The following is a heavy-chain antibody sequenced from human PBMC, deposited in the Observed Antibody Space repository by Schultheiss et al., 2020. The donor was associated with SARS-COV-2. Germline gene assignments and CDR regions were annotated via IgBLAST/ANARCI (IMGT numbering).Heavy chain of an antibody. D-gene: IGHD4-23*01. CDR1: GFTFSSYG. V-gene: IGHV3-30*03. Sequence: GGSLRLSCAASGFTFSSYGMHWVRQAPGKGLEWVAVISYDGSNKYYADSVKGRFTISRDNAKNSLYLQMNSLRAEDTAVYYCARPTPDYGGNWGFDYWGQGTLVTVSS. CDR2: ISYDGSNK. CDR3: ARPTPDYGGNWGFDY. J-gene: IGHJ4*02.